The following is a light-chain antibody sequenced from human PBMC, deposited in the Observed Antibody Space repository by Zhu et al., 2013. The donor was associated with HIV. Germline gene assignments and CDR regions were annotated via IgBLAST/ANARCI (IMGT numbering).Light chain of an antibody. V-gene: IGLV2-14*03. J-gene: IGLJ2*01. CDR2: DVT. CDR3: SSYRSTSINTLV. CDR1: TSDVVTHNH. Sequence: QSALTQPASVSGSPGQSITISCTGATSDVVTHNHVSWYQQHPGKAPKPVIYDVTNRPSGVSNRFSGSKSGNTASLTISGLQAEDEADYYCSSYRSTSINTLVFGGGTKLTVL.